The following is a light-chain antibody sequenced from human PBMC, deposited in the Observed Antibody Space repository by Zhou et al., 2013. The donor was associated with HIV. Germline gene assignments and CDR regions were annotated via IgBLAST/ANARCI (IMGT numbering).Light chain of an antibody. Sequence: QSALTQPPSASGSPGQSVTISCTGTSSDVGGYNYVSWYQQHPGKAPKLILYEVSKRPSGVPDRFSGSKSGNTASLTISGLQAEDEADYYCCSYAGSSTFLYVFGTGTKVTVL. CDR1: SSDVGGYNY. CDR3: CSYAGSSTFLYV. CDR2: EVS. V-gene: IGLV2-8*01. J-gene: IGLJ1*01.